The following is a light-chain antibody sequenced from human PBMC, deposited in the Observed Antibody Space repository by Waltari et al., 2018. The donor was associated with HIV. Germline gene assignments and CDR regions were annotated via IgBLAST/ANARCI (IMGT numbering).Light chain of an antibody. Sequence: QSVLTQPPSVSGAPGQRVTISCTGSSSNIGANYDVHWYQQFPGTAPKLLLSGNNDRPAGGPCRFSGSRSGTSASLAITGLQADDEADYYCQSYDSSLSGSVVFGGGTKLTVL. V-gene: IGLV1-40*01. CDR2: GNN. CDR3: QSYDSSLSGSVV. J-gene: IGLJ2*01. CDR1: SSNIGANYD.